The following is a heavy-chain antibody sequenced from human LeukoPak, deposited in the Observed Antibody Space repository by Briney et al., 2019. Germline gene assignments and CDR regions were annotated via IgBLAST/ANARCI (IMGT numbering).Heavy chain of an antibody. CDR3: AKGLVPAAIRVVDY. V-gene: IGHV3-23*01. D-gene: IGHD2-2*01. CDR1: GFTFSSYA. J-gene: IGHJ4*02. CDR2: ISGSGGST. Sequence: GGSLRLSCAASGFTFSSYAMSWARQAPGQGLEWVSAISGSGGSTYYADSVKGRFTISRDNSKNTLYLQMNSLRAEDTAVYYCAKGLVPAAIRVVDYWGQGTLVTVSS.